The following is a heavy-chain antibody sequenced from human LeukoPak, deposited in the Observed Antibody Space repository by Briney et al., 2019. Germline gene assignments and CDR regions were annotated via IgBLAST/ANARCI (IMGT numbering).Heavy chain of an antibody. CDR1: GFTFSSYG. J-gene: IGHJ6*02. Sequence: GGSVRLSCAASGFTFSSYGMHWVRQAPGKGLEWVAVISYDGSNKYYADSVKGRFTISRDNSKNTLYLQMNSLRAEDTAVYYCAKGHNYYGSGSDYYGMDVWGQGTTVTVSS. D-gene: IGHD3-10*01. V-gene: IGHV3-30*18. CDR2: ISYDGSNK. CDR3: AKGHNYYGSGSDYYGMDV.